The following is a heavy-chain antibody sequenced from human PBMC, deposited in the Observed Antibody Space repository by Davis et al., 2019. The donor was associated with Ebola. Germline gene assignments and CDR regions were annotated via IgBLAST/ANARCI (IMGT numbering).Heavy chain of an antibody. CDR2: TYYSGST. V-gene: IGHV4-59*01. CDR3: ARVVQYYYDSSGYSTPYYFDY. J-gene: IGHJ4*02. D-gene: IGHD3-22*01. CDR1: GGSISSYY. Sequence: MPSETLSLTCTVSGGSISSYYWSWIRQPPGKGLEWIGYTYYSGSTNYNPSLKSRVTISVDTSKNQFSLKLSSVTAADTAVYYCARVVQYYYDSSGYSTPYYFDYWGQGTLVTVSS.